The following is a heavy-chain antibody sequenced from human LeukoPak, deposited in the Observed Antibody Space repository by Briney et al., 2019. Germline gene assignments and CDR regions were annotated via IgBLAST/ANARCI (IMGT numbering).Heavy chain of an antibody. CDR3: ARSPAFYDGAVVKYYFDY. D-gene: IGHD6-19*01. J-gene: IGHJ4*02. CDR1: GFPGYTNS. Sequence: GGSLRLSCAVSGFPGYTNSMSWVRQVPGKGLEWVSVIYTGGTTHYADTVKGRFTISRDNSKNTVYLEMNSLRAEDAAVYFCARSPAFYDGAVVKYYFDYWGQGTLVTVSS. V-gene: IGHV3-53*01. CDR2: IYTGGTT.